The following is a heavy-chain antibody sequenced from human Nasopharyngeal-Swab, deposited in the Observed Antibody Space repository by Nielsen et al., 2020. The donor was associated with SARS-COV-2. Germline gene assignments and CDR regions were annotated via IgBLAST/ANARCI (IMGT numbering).Heavy chain of an antibody. D-gene: IGHD1-26*01. V-gene: IGHV3-74*01. CDR1: GFAFSSYW. CDR3: ARVFGWELLRDGFDY. Sequence: GGSLRLSCAASGFAFSSYWMHWVRQAPGKGLVWVSRINSDGSSTSYADSVKGRFTISRDSAKNTLYLQMNSLRAEDTAVYYCARVFGWELLRDGFDYWGQGTLVTVSS. J-gene: IGHJ4*02. CDR2: INSDGSST.